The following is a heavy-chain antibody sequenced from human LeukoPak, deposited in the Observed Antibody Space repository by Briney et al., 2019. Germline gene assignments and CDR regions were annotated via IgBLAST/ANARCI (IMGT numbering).Heavy chain of an antibody. CDR3: ARSGGYWFDP. CDR2: IYYSGST. J-gene: IGHJ5*02. Sequence: SETLSLTCTVSGVSVNSGSYYWSWIRQPPGKGLEWIGYIYYSGSTNYDPSLKSRVTISVDTSKNQFSLKLSSVTAADTAVYYCARSGGYWFDPWGQGTLVIVSS. CDR1: GVSVNSGSYY. D-gene: IGHD1-26*01. V-gene: IGHV4-61*01.